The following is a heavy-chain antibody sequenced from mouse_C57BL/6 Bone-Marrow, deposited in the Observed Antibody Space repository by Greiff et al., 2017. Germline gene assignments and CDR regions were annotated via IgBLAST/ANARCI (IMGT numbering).Heavy chain of an antibody. CDR3: VRRGSSGYTWCAY. D-gene: IGHD3-2*02. J-gene: IGHJ3*01. V-gene: IGHV10-1*01. Sequence: EVKLVESGGGLVQPKGSLKLSCAASGFSFNTYAMNWVRQAPGKGLEWVGRIRSKSNNYATSYADSVKDRFTISRDDSESMLYLQKNNLKTEDTAMSYGVRRGSSGYTWCAYWGQGTLVTVSA. CDR2: IRSKSNNYAT. CDR1: GFSFNTYA.